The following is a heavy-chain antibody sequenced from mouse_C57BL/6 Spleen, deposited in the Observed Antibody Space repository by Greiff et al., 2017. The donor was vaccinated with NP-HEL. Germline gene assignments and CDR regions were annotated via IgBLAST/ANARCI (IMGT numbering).Heavy chain of an antibody. J-gene: IGHJ3*01. D-gene: IGHD2-5*01. CDR1: GYTFTSYW. CDR2: IDPSDSET. CDR3: ARRYSNYGFAY. V-gene: IGHV1-52*01. Sequence: QVQLQQPGAELVRPGSSVKLSCKASGYTFTSYWMHWVKQRPIQGLEWIGNIDPSDSETHYNQKFKDKATLTVDKSSSTAYMQLSSLTSEDSAVDYCARRYSNYGFAYWGQGTLVTVSA.